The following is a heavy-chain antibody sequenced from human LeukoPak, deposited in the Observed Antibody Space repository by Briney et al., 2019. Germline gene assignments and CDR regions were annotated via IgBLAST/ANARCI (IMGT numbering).Heavy chain of an antibody. D-gene: IGHD3-16*01. Sequence: PSRTLSLTCSVSGDSISIGDYRWSWIRQSPGKGLEWIGYIYYIGTAYYNPSLRSRVALSADTSKNQFSLKLNSVTVADPAVYFCARARGDSPRIYYYMDVWGKGTTVTVSS. J-gene: IGHJ6*03. CDR2: IYYIGTA. CDR1: GDSISIGDYR. V-gene: IGHV4-30-4*01. CDR3: ARARGDSPRIYYYMDV.